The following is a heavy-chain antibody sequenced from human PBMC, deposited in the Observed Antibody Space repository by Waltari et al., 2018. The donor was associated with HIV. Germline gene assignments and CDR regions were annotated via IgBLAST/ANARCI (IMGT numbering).Heavy chain of an antibody. Sequence: QVQLQESGPGLVKPSETLSPTCAVSGYSISSGTYWGWIRQPPGKGLEWIGSIYHSGSTYYNPSLKSRVTISVDTSKNQFSLKLSSVTAADTAVYYCARVYGYSGSYPGAPDDYWGQGTLVTVSS. V-gene: IGHV4-38-2*01. CDR2: IYHSGST. D-gene: IGHD1-26*01. J-gene: IGHJ4*02. CDR1: GYSISSGTY. CDR3: ARVYGYSGSYPGAPDDY.